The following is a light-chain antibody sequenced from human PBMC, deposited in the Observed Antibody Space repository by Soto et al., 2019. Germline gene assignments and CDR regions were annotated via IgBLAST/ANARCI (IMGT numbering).Light chain of an antibody. Sequence: DIQMTQSPSSLSAFVGDRVTITCRASQDIGNFLAWYQQKPGKVPKLLIYAASTLQSGVPSRFSGSGSGTDFTLTISSLQPEDVATYYCQHYYNTPPTFGGGTKVEIK. CDR2: AAS. CDR3: QHYYNTPPT. CDR1: QDIGNF. J-gene: IGKJ4*01. V-gene: IGKV1-27*01.